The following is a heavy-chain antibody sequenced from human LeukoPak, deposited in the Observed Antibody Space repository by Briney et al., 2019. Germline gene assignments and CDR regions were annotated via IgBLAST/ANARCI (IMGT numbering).Heavy chain of an antibody. V-gene: IGHV3-74*01. CDR3: ASDPYLANFWTGYPHY. J-gene: IGHJ4*02. CDR1: GCSFSNSW. Sequence: GGSLRLSCAASGCSFSNSWMHWVRQAPGKGLVWVSRINSDGTTTYYADSVKGRFTISRDNAKNTLFLQMNSLRPEDKALYYGASDPYLANFWTGYPHYWGQGTLVTVSS. CDR2: INSDGTTT. D-gene: IGHD3/OR15-3a*01.